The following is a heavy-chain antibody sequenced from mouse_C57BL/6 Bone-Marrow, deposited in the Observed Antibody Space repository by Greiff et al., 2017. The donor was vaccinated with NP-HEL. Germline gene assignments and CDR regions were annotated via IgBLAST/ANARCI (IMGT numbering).Heavy chain of an antibody. J-gene: IGHJ4*01. V-gene: IGHV1-69*01. CDR3: ARGGGNYGYYAMDY. CDR2: IDPSDSYT. CDR1: GYTFTSYW. Sequence: QVQLQQPGAELVMPGASVKLSCKASGYTFTSYWMHWVKQRPGQGLEWIGEIDPSDSYTNYNQKFKGKSTLTVDKSSSTAYMPLSSLTSEDSAVYYCARGGGNYGYYAMDYWGQGTSVTVSS. D-gene: IGHD2-1*01.